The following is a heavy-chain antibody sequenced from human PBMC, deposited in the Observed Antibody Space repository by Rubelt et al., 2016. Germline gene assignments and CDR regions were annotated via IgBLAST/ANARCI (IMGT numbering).Heavy chain of an antibody. V-gene: IGHV1-18*01. CDR3: ARDRIRIAARQGWYFDL. CDR1: GYTFTSYG. CDR2: ISAYNGNT. Sequence: QVQLVQSGAEVKKPGASVKVSCKASGYTFTSYGISWVRQAPGQGLEWMGWISAYNGNTNYAQKLQGIVTMTTDTATSTAYMGLRGLRADDTAVYYCARDRIRIAARQGWYFDLWGRGTLVTVSS. D-gene: IGHD6-6*01. J-gene: IGHJ2*01.